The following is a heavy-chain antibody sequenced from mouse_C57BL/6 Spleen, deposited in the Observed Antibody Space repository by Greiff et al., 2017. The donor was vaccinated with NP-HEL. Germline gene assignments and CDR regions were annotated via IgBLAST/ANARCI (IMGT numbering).Heavy chain of an antibody. J-gene: IGHJ1*03. D-gene: IGHD1-1*01. CDR3: TRARGFITTVDWYFDV. Sequence: DVQLQESGTVLARPGASVKMSCKTSGYTFTSYWMHWVKQRPGQGLEWIGAIYPGNSDTSYNQKFKGKAKLTAVTSASTAYMELSSLTNEDSAVYYCTRARGFITTVDWYFDVWGTGTTVTVSS. V-gene: IGHV1-5*01. CDR2: IYPGNSDT. CDR1: GYTFTSYW.